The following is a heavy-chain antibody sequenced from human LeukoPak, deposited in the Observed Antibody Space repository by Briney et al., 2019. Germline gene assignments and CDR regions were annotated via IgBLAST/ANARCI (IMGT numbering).Heavy chain of an antibody. CDR3: ATLPIRYGDYVANPLDY. D-gene: IGHD4-17*01. J-gene: IGHJ4*02. CDR2: VDPEDGET. CDR1: GYTFTDYY. Sequence: ASVKISCKVSGYTFTDYYMHWVQQAPGKGLEWMGLVDPEDGETIYAEKFQGRVTITTDTSTDTAYMELSSLRSEDTAVYYCATLPIRYGDYVANPLDYWGQGTLVTVSS. V-gene: IGHV1-69-2*01.